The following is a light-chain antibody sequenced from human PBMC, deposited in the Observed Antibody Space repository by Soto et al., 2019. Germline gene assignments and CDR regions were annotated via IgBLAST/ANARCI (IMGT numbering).Light chain of an antibody. J-gene: IGKJ2*01. V-gene: IGKV1-17*01. Sequence: DIQMTQSPSSLSASVGDRVTITCRASQGIRSDLGWFQQKPGKAPKRLIYDASNLESGVPSRFSGSRSGTQFTLTISSLQPEDSGTYYCLHHYTYPRSFGQGTTLEIK. CDR2: DAS. CDR1: QGIRSD. CDR3: LHHYTYPRS.